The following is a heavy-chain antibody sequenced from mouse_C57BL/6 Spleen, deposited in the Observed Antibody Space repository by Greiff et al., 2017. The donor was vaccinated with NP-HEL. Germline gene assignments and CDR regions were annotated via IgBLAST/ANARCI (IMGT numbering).Heavy chain of an antibody. CDR2: IDPSDSYT. CDR3: TREITTVVSNYYAMDD. J-gene: IGHJ4*01. CDR1: GYTFTSYW. D-gene: IGHD1-1*01. Sequence: QVQLQQPGAELVKPGASVKLSCKASGYTFTSYWMQWVKQRPGQGLEWIGEIDPSDSYTNYNQKFKGKAKLTVDTSSSTAYKQLSSLTSDDSAVYYCTREITTVVSNYYAMDDWGQGTSVTVSS. V-gene: IGHV1-50*01.